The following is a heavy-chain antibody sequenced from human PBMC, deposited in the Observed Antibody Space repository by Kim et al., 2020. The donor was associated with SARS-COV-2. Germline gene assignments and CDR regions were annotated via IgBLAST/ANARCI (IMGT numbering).Heavy chain of an antibody. V-gene: IGHV3-21*01. CDR2: ISSSSSYI. J-gene: IGHJ3*02. CDR3: ARAQNVRWLGAFDI. CDR1: GFTFSSYS. Sequence: GGSLRLSCAASGFTFSSYSMNWVRQAPGKGLEWVSSISSSSSYIYYADSVKGRFTISRDNAKNSLYLQMNSLRAEDTAVYYCARAQNVRWLGAFDIWGQGTMVTVSS. D-gene: IGHD3-10*01.